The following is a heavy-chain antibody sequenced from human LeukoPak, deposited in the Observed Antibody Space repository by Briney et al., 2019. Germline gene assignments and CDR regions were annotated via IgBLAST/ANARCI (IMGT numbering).Heavy chain of an antibody. CDR3: ARTITGTTWYYYYYMDV. D-gene: IGHD1-20*01. Sequence: GASVKVSCKASGYTFTDYHIHWVRQAPGQGLEWMGWNNPSSGGTNYAQKLQGRVTMTTDTSTSTAYMELRSLRSDDTAVYYCARTITGTTWYYYYYMDVWGKGTTVTVSS. CDR1: GYTFTDYH. CDR2: NNPSSGGT. V-gene: IGHV1-18*04. J-gene: IGHJ6*03.